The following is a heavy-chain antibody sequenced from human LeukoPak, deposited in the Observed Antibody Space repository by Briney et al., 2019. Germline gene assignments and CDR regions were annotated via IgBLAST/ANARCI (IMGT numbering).Heavy chain of an antibody. Sequence: GGSLRLSCAASGFTFSSYWMSWVRQAPGKGLEWVANVKQDGSEKYYVDSVKGRFTISGDNAKNSLYLQMSSLRAEDTAVYYCARIRQRGTKYYFDYWGQGTLVTVSP. CDR1: GFTFSSYW. D-gene: IGHD1-7*01. CDR2: VKQDGSEK. V-gene: IGHV3-7*01. J-gene: IGHJ4*02. CDR3: ARIRQRGTKYYFDY.